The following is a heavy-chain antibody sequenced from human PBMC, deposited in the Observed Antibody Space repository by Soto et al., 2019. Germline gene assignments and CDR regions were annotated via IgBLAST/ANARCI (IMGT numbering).Heavy chain of an antibody. V-gene: IGHV4-59*08. CDR3: ARRSYYDILDY. CDR2: IYYSGST. D-gene: IGHD3-9*01. CDR1: GGSISSYY. Sequence: SETLSLTCTVSGGSISSYYWSWIRQPPGKGLEWIGYIYYSGSTNYNPSLKSRVTISVDTSKNQFSLKLSSVTAADTAVYYCARRSYYDILDYWGQGTLVTVSS. J-gene: IGHJ4*02.